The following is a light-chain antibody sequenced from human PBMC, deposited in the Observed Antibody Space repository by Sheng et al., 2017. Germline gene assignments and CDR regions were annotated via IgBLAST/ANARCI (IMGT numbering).Light chain of an antibody. J-gene: IGKJ2*01. Sequence: KVMTQSPATLSVSPGERATLSCRASQSVGNKLAWYQQKPGQPPRLLMYGASARATGIPARFIASGSGTEFTLTISSLQSEDFAVYYCQQSYGTPRTFGQGTRLEIK. V-gene: IGKV3-15*01. CDR1: QSVGNK. CDR2: GAS. CDR3: QQSYGTPRT.